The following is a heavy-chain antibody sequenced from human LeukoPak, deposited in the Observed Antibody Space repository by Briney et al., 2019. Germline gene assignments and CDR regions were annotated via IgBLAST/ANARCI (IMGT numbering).Heavy chain of an antibody. Sequence: SETLSLTCTVSGGSISSGGYYWSWIRQHPGKGLEWIGYIYYSGSTYYNPSLKSRVTISVDTSKNQFSLKLSSVTAADTAVYYCARDASSAGAFDIWAKGQWSPSLQ. J-gene: IGHJ3*02. CDR1: GGSISSGGYY. CDR2: IYYSGST. CDR3: ARDASSAGAFDI. D-gene: IGHD2-15*01. V-gene: IGHV4-31*03.